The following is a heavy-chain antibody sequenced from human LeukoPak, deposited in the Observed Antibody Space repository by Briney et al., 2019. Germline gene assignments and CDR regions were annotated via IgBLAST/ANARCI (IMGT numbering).Heavy chain of an antibody. J-gene: IGHJ3*02. CDR3: ARIYYYGSGSRPDAFDI. V-gene: IGHV3-11*03. CDR2: ISSSSYT. CDR1: GFTFSDYY. Sequence: GGSLRLSCAASGFTFSDYYMSWIRQAPGKGLEWVSYISSSSYTNYADSVKGRFTISRDNAKNSLYLQMNSLRAEDTAVYYCARIYYYGSGSRPDAFDIWGQGTMVTVSS. D-gene: IGHD3-10*01.